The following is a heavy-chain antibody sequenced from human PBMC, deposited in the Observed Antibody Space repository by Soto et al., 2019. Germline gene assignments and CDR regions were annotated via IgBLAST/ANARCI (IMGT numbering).Heavy chain of an antibody. J-gene: IGHJ6*02. CDR2: IWYDGSNK. D-gene: IGHD6-13*01. Sequence: GGSLRLSCAASGFTFSSYGMHWVRQAPGKGLEWVAVIWYDGSNKYYADSVKGRFTISRDNSKNTLYLQMNSLRAEDTAVYYCAGEWAVIAAAGKDYYYGMDVWGQGTTVTVSS. CDR1: GFTFSSYG. V-gene: IGHV3-33*01. CDR3: AGEWAVIAAAGKDYYYGMDV.